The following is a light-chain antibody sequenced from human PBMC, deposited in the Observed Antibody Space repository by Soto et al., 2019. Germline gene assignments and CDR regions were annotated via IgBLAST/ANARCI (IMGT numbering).Light chain of an antibody. Sequence: EIVLTQSPGTLSLSPGETASLSCRSSQSVSSIYLAWYQQKPGQAPRLLXYGASSRATGIPDRFSGSGSGTDFTLTISRLEPEDFAVYYCQQYGSSPGWTFGQGTKVDIK. J-gene: IGKJ1*01. CDR2: GAS. CDR3: QQYGSSPGWT. V-gene: IGKV3-20*01. CDR1: QSVSSIY.